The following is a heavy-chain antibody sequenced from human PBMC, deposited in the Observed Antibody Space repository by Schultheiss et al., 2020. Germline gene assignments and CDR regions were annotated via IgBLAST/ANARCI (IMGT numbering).Heavy chain of an antibody. CDR3: ARDRESSSCQWSY. CDR2: ISNSGRTI. CDR1: GFTFRDSY. V-gene: IGHV3-11*01. J-gene: IGHJ4*02. Sequence: GGSLRLSCAASGFTFRDSYMSWIRQAPGKGLEWVAYISNSGRTIYYADSVKGRFTISRDNARKSLYLQMNSLRAEDTAVYYCARDRESSSCQWSYWGQGTLVTVSS. D-gene: IGHD6-13*01.